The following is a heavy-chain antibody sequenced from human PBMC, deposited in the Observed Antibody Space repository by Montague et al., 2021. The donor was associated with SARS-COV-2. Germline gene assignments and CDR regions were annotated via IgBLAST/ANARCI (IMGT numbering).Heavy chain of an antibody. V-gene: IGHV4-31*03. Sequence: TLSLTCTASGGSISSGGYYWSWIRQHPGKGLEWTGYIYYSGSTYYNPSLKSRVTISVDTSKNQFSLKLSSVTAADTAVYYCARVHTVVVTAMRYFDLGGRGTLVTVSS. CDR3: ARVHTVVVTAMRYFDL. CDR2: IYYSGST. CDR1: GGSISSGGYY. D-gene: IGHD2-21*02. J-gene: IGHJ2*01.